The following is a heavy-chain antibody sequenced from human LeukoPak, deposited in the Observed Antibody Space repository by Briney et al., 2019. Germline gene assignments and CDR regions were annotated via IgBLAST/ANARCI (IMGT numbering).Heavy chain of an antibody. CDR2: ISESGSA. V-gene: IGHV4-34*01. J-gene: IGHJ3*02. Sequence: PSETLSLSCAVYGVSFSGDDWSWIGGPAGKVVGWSGGISESGSANVNPSLSSRVAFSVDTSKKQFSLNLSPLTPAATAVYYCPRPLVVGTNDAFEICGQPTMVTVSS. CDR1: GVSFSGDD. D-gene: IGHD2-15*01. CDR3: PRPLVVGTNDAFEI.